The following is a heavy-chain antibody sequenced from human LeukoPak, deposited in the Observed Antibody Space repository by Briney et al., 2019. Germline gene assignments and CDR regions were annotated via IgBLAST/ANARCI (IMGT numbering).Heavy chain of an antibody. Sequence: GGSLRLSCAASGFTFSSYGMHWVRQAPGKGLEWVAFIRYDGSNKYYADSAKGRFTISRDNSKNTLYLQMNSLRAEDTAVYYCAKGPGSPLTGYYMDVWGKGTTVTVSS. CDR1: GFTFSSYG. D-gene: IGHD3-9*01. CDR2: IRYDGSNK. J-gene: IGHJ6*03. V-gene: IGHV3-30*02. CDR3: AKGPGSPLTGYYMDV.